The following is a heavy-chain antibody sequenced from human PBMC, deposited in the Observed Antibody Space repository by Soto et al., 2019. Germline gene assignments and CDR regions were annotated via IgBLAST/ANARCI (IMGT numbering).Heavy chain of an antibody. V-gene: IGHV4-30-4*01. CDR2: ISYSGST. CDR3: AREVNNYYVMDV. J-gene: IGHJ6*02. Sequence: PSETLSLTCSISGASISSDDYYWSWFRQPPGKGLEWIGYISYSGSTYYNPSLKSRITISVDTSKTQFSLILSSVTAADTAVFYCAREVNNYYVMDVWGQGTTVTVSS. CDR1: GASISSDDYY.